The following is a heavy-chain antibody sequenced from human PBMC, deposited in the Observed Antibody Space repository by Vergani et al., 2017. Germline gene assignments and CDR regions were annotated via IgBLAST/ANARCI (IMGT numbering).Heavy chain of an antibody. CDR3: TTEASGYCSSTSCYTVDY. D-gene: IGHD2-2*02. CDR1: GFTFSNAW. Sequence: EVQLVESGGGLVKPGGSLRLSCAASGFTFSNAWMNWVRQAPGKGLEWVGRIKSKTDGGTTDYAAPVKGRFTISRDDSKNTLYLQMNSLKTEDTAVYYCTTEASGYCSSTSCYTVDYWGQGTLVTVSS. J-gene: IGHJ4*02. V-gene: IGHV3-15*07. CDR2: IKSKTDGGTT.